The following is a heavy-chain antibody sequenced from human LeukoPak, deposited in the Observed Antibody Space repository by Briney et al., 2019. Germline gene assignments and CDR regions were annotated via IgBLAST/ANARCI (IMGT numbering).Heavy chain of an antibody. Sequence: GASVKVSCKASAYTFKNYYMHWVRQAPGQGLKWMGRISLSAGSISYAQKFRGSLTISRDTSTSTVYMELSSLRSEDTAVCYCAKDAGDKSNYYGLDVWGQGTTVTVSS. V-gene: IGHV1-46*02. CDR1: AYTFKNYY. CDR2: ISLSAGSI. CDR3: AKDAGDKSNYYGLDV. J-gene: IGHJ6*02. D-gene: IGHD1-26*01.